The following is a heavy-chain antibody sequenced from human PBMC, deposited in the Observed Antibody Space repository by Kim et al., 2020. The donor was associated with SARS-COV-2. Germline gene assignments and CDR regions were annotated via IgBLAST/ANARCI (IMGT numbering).Heavy chain of an antibody. V-gene: IGHV4-34*01. CDR2: INHSGST. CDR3: GSYGYRSEGGNWFDP. J-gene: IGHJ5*02. Sequence: SETLSLTCAVYGGSFSGYYWSWIRQPPGKGLEWIGEINHSGSTNYNPSLKSRVTISVDTSKNQFSLKLSSVTAADTAVYYCGSYGYRSEGGNWFDPWGQGTLVTVSS. D-gene: IGHD5-18*01. CDR1: GGSFSGYY.